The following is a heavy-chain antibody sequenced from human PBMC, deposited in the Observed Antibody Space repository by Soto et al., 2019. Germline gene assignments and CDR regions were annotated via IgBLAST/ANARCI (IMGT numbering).Heavy chain of an antibody. CDR3: ARDSSVGPLVYNGDDGMDV. V-gene: IGHV4-30-4*01. J-gene: IGHJ6*02. CDR1: GGSIWGEDHY. D-gene: IGHD1-20*01. Sequence: NPSETLSLTCTISGGSIWGEDHYWSWVRQSPGKGLEWIGHIYYSGTKYLSEALEGRVTMSLNTSKNQFSQHLRSGTAEETATYFCARDSSVGPLVYNGDDGMDVWGQGTTVTVSS. CDR2: IYYSGTK.